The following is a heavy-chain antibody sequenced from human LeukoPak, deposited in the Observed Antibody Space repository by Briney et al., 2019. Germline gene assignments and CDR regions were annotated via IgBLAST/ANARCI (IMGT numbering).Heavy chain of an antibody. Sequence: PGGSLRLSCAVSGFTFSSYEMNWVRQAPGKGLEWVSYISSSGSAIYYADSVKGRFTISRDNAKNSLYLQMNSLRAEDTAVYYCARASYYDTSGFDYWGQGTLVTVSS. D-gene: IGHD3-22*01. J-gene: IGHJ4*02. CDR2: ISSSGSAI. V-gene: IGHV3-48*03. CDR1: GFTFSSYE. CDR3: ARASYYDTSGFDY.